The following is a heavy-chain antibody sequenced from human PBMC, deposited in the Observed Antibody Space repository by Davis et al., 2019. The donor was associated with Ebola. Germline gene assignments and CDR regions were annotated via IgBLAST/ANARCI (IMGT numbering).Heavy chain of an antibody. CDR3: ARVSSRDAFDI. Sequence: SVKVSCKASGGTFSSYAISWVRQAPGQGLEWMGGTIPIFGTANYAQKFQGRVTITADESTRPAYMELSSLRSEDTAVYYCARVSSRDAFDIWGKGTMVTVSS. D-gene: IGHD6-6*01. J-gene: IGHJ3*02. CDR2: TIPIFGTA. V-gene: IGHV1-69*13. CDR1: GGTFSSYA.